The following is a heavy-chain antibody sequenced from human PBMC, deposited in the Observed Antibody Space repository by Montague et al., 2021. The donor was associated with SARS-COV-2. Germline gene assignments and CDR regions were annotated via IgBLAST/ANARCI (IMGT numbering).Heavy chain of an antibody. Sequence: SETLSLTCAVYGGSFSGYYWSWIRQPPEKGLEWIGEINQSGRTNNNPSLKSRVIISVDTSKNQFSLKPSSVTAADTAVYYCATLPSSITIFGVVQGYYFDDWGQGTLVTVSS. D-gene: IGHD3-3*01. V-gene: IGHV4-34*01. CDR3: ATLPSSITIFGVVQGYYFDD. CDR1: GGSFSGYY. CDR2: INQSGRT. J-gene: IGHJ4*02.